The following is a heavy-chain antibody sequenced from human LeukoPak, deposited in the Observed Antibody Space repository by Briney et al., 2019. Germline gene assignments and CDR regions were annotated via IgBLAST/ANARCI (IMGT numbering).Heavy chain of an antibody. D-gene: IGHD2-21*01. CDR3: ARRLIRSDGMDV. Sequence: ASVKVSCKASGYTFASYDINWVRQATGQGLEWMGWMNPNSGNTGYAQKFQGRVTMTRNTSISTAYMALSSLRSEDTAVYYCARRLIRSDGMDVWGQGTTVTVSS. V-gene: IGHV1-8*01. J-gene: IGHJ6*02. CDR2: MNPNSGNT. CDR1: GYTFASYD.